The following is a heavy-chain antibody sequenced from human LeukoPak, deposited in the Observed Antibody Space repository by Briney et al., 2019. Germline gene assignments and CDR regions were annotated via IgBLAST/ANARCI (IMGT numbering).Heavy chain of an antibody. V-gene: IGHV6-1*01. CDR3: TRVVEYYDILTGSPKGDNYFDS. D-gene: IGHD3-9*01. CDR1: VDSVSSNRAA. J-gene: IGHJ4*02. CDR2: TYYRSKWYS. Sequence: SQTLSLTCAISVDSVSSNRAAWNWIRQSPSRGLEWLGRTYYRSKWYSDYAVAVKARITIIPDTSKNHFSLHLDSVTPEDTAVYFCTRVVEYYDILTGSPKGDNYFDSWGQGTLVTVSS.